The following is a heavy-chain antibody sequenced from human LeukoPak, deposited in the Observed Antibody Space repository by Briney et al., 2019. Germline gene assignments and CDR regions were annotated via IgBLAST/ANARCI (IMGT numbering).Heavy chain of an antibody. CDR2: INHSGST. D-gene: IGHD5-18*01. Sequence: PSETLSLTCAVYGGSFSGYYWSWIRQPPGKGLEWIGEINHSGSTNYNPSLKSRVTISVDTSKNQFSLKLSSVTAADTAVYYCARGRRGYSYGGGYYFDYWGQGTLVTVSS. CDR3: ARGRRGYSYGGGYYFDY. J-gene: IGHJ4*02. CDR1: GGSFSGYY. V-gene: IGHV4-34*01.